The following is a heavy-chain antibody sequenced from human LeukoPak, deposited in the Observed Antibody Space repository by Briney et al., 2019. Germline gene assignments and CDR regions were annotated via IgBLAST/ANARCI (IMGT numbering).Heavy chain of an antibody. J-gene: IGHJ6*03. Sequence: SETLSLTCTVSGGSISSGGYYWSWIRQPPGKGLEWIGYIYYSGSTNYNPSLKSRVTISVDTSKNQFSLKLSSVTAADTAVYYCARAALGYYYYYMDVWGKGTTVTVSS. V-gene: IGHV4-61*08. CDR2: IYYSGST. CDR1: GGSISSGGYY. CDR3: ARAALGYYYYYMDV. D-gene: IGHD3-16*01.